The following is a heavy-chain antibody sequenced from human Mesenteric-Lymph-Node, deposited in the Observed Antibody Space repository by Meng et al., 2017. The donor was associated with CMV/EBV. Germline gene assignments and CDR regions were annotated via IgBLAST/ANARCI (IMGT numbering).Heavy chain of an antibody. CDR2: TYSEGLNT. D-gene: IGHD3-16*01. J-gene: IGHJ2*01. Sequence: GESLKISCAASGFTFSYYPMGWVRQAPGKGLEWVSLTYSEGLNTYYAVSVKGRFTISRDNSKNTLHLQMSSLRAEDTAVYYCAKLGGGANWYFDLWGRGTLVTVSS. V-gene: IGHV3-23*03. CDR1: GFTFSYYP. CDR3: AKLGGGANWYFDL.